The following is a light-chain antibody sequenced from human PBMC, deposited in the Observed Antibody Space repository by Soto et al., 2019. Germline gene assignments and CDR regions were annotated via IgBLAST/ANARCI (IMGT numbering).Light chain of an antibody. J-gene: IGLJ2*01. V-gene: IGLV1-47*02. CDR1: NSNIGTHY. CDR3: AVWDDGLSGPAVV. Sequence: QSVVTQPPSGSGTPGQTITISCSGSNSNIGTHYGYWDQQVSGSAPKVVIHANHQRPSGVPDRFSGSKSGTSATLAISGLQAEDEADYYCAVWDDGLSGPAVVFSGGTKLTVL. CDR2: ANH.